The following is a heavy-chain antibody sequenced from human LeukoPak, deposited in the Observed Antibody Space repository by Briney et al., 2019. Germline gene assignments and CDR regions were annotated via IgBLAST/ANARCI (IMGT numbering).Heavy chain of an antibody. CDR3: VRIYCTSTSCYGDSYYGMDV. CDR1: GGSISSSSYY. Sequence: SETLSLTCTVSGGSISSSSYYWGWIRQPPGKGLEWFGSISYSGSTYYNPSLKTRVTMSVDTSENQFSLELSSVTAADSTVLCCVRIYCTSTSCYGDSYYGMDVWGQGTTVTVSS. J-gene: IGHJ6*02. V-gene: IGHV4-39*01. D-gene: IGHD2-2*01. CDR2: ISYSGST.